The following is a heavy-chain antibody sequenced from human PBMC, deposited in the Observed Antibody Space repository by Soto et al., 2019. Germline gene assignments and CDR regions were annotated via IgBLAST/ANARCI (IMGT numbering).Heavy chain of an antibody. D-gene: IGHD1-26*01. CDR2: IYNSGST. V-gene: IGHV4-4*07. Sequence: SETLSLTCTVSGGSISNYYWSWIRQPAGKGLEWIGRIYNSGSTKYNPSLKSRVTTSDDTSKNQFSLNLISVTAADTAVYYCARSGGSFNLDYWGLGTLVTVSS. CDR3: ARSGGSFNLDY. J-gene: IGHJ4*02. CDR1: GGSISNYY.